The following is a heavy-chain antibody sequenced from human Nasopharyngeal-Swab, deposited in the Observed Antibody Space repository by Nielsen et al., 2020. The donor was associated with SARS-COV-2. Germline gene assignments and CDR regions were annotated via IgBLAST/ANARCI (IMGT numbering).Heavy chain of an antibody. V-gene: IGHV3-11*06. CDR1: GFTFSAYY. Sequence: GGSLRLSCAASGFTFSAYYMSWIRQAPGKGLEWVSYISSSTSYTNYADSVKGRFTISRDNAKNSLYLQMNSLRAEDTAVYYCAREGNTSAGDYYYGMDVWGQVTTVTVSS. CDR2: ISSSTSYT. CDR3: AREGNTSAGDYYYGMDV. D-gene: IGHD2-2*01. J-gene: IGHJ6*02.